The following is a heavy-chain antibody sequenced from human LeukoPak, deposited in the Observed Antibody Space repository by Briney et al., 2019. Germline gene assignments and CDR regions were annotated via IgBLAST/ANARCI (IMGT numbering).Heavy chain of an antibody. Sequence: SETLSLTCAVYGGSFSGYYWSWIRQPPGKGLEWIGEINHSGSTNYNPSLKSRVTISVDTSKNQFSLKLSSVTAADTAVYYCARQGYCSSTSCYTLDYWGQGTLVTVSS. J-gene: IGHJ4*02. CDR3: ARQGYCSSTSCYTLDY. CDR1: GGSFSGYY. CDR2: INHSGST. V-gene: IGHV4-34*01. D-gene: IGHD2-2*02.